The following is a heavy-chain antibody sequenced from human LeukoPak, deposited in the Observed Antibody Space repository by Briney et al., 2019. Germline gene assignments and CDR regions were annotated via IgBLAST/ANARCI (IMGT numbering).Heavy chain of an antibody. CDR2: INPNSGGT. D-gene: IGHD6-13*01. CDR1: GYTFTGYY. V-gene: IGHV1-2*02. J-gene: IGHJ6*03. CDR3: ARDHFSSSSWYFDYYYYYMDV. Sequence: GASVKVSCKTSGYTFTGYYMHWVRQAPGQGLEWMGWINPNSGGTNYAQKFQDRVSMTRDTSISTAYMHLSRLRSDDTAVYYCARDHFSSSSWYFDYYYYYMDVWGKGTTVTVSS.